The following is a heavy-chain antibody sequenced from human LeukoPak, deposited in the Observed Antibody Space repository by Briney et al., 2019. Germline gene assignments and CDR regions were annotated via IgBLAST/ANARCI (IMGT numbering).Heavy chain of an antibody. V-gene: IGHV4-34*01. D-gene: IGHD3-3*01. CDR3: ARGASITIFGVVIMTPHAFDI. CDR2: INHSGST. J-gene: IGHJ3*02. Sequence: SETLSLTCAVYGGSFSGYYWSWIRQPPGKGLEWIGEINHSGSTNYNPSLKSRVTISVDTSKNKFSPKLSSVTAADTAVYYCARGASITIFGVVIMTPHAFDIWGQGTMVTVSS. CDR1: GGSFSGYY.